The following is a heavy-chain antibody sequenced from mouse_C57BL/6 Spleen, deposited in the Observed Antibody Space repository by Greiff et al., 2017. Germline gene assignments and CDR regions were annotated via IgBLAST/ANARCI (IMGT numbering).Heavy chain of an antibody. D-gene: IGHD2-3*01. CDR2: ISSGSSTI. CDR1: GFTFSDYG. V-gene: IGHV5-17*01. Sequence: EVQLVESGGGLVKPGGSLKLSCAASGFTFSDYGMHWVRQATEKGLEWVAYISSGSSTIYYADTVKGRFTISRDNAKNTLFLQMTSLRSEDTAMYYCARPDGYYGNFDYWGQGTTLTVSS. CDR3: ARPDGYYGNFDY. J-gene: IGHJ2*01.